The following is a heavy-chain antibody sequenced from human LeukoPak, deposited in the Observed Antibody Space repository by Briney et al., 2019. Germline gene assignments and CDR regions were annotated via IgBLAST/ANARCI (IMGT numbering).Heavy chain of an antibody. CDR3: ATPSRGIVVVPTAIPHAFDI. D-gene: IGHD2-2*02. V-gene: IGHV5-51*01. J-gene: IGHJ3*02. CDR2: IYPSDSDT. Sequence: GESLKISCKGSGYTFSSYWIGWVRQMPGKGLEWMGIIYPSDSDTRYSPSFQGQVTISADKSISTAYLQWSSLKASDTAMYYCATPSRGIVVVPTAIPHAFDIWGQGTMVTVSS. CDR1: GYTFSSYW.